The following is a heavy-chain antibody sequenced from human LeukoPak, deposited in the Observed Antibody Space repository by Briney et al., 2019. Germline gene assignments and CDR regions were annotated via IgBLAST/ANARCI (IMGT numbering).Heavy chain of an antibody. Sequence: GGSLRLSCAASGFDFSDYTINWVRQAPGKGLKWVSSISSNSRYIYYADSVKGRLTVSRDNAKNSVYLQMNNLRVEDTAVYYCARDGLGSYDYWGHGTLDTVSS. V-gene: IGHV3-21*01. J-gene: IGHJ4*01. D-gene: IGHD3-10*01. CDR1: GFDFSDYT. CDR2: ISSNSRYI. CDR3: ARDGLGSYDY.